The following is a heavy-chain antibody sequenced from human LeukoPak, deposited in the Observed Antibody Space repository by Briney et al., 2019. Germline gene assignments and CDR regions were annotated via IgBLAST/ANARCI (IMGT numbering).Heavy chain of an antibody. V-gene: IGHV4-4*07. J-gene: IGHJ3*02. CDR3: ARNELAAGYRHAFDI. CDR2: IYTSGST. CDR1: GGSISTYY. Sequence: SETLSLTCTVSGGSISTYYWSWIRQPAGKGLEWIGRIYTSGSTNYNPSLKSRLTMSVDTSKNQFSLKLSSVTAADTAVYYCARNELAAGYRHAFDIWGQGTMVTVSS. D-gene: IGHD3-9*01.